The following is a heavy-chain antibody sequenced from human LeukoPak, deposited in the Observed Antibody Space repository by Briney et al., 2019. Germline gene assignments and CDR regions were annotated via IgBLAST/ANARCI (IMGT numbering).Heavy chain of an antibody. Sequence: GGSLRLSCAAAAFTFGNYAMSWVRQAPGKGLEWVSAISGSGANIHYADSVKGRFTISRDNSKNTLYLQMNSLKAEDTAVYFCAKDFTTGGSGSYLDTYFDYWGQGTLVTVSS. J-gene: IGHJ4*02. CDR1: AFTFGNYA. CDR3: AKDFTTGGSGSYLDTYFDY. D-gene: IGHD3-10*01. V-gene: IGHV3-23*01. CDR2: ISGSGANI.